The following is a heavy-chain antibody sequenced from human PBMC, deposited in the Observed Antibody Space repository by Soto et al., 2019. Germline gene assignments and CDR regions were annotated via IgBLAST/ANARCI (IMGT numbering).Heavy chain of an antibody. D-gene: IGHD4-17*01. CDR2: ITKDGSSK. Sequence: QVQLVESGGGVVQPGRSLTVSCEASGFTFSSYGMHWVRQAPGKGLDWVAVITKDGSSKYYADSVKGRFTISRDNSRNRLPLQMNTLRAEDMALYYCVREDDGPQNGMDVWGQGTTVTVSS. J-gene: IGHJ6*02. V-gene: IGHV3-33*01. CDR3: VREDDGPQNGMDV. CDR1: GFTFSSYG.